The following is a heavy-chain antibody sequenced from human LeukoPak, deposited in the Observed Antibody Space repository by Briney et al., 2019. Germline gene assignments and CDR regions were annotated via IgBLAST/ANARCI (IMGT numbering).Heavy chain of an antibody. CDR3: ARGVRARRGCSGGSCRYYYYMDV. J-gene: IGHJ6*03. CDR1: GYTFTGYY. CDR2: MNPNSGNT. D-gene: IGHD2-15*01. V-gene: IGHV1-8*03. Sequence: GASVKVSCKASGYTFTGYYMHWVRQAPGQGLEWMGWMNPNSGNTGYAPKFQGRVTITRNTSISTAYMELSSLRSEDTAVYYCARGVRARRGCSGGSCRYYYYMDVWGKGTTVTVSS.